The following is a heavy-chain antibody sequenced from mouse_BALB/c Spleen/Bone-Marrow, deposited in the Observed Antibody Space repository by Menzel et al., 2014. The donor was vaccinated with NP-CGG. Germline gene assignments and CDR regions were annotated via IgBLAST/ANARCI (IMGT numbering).Heavy chain of an antibody. J-gene: IGHJ1*01. CDR2: IRNKANGYTT. CDR3: ARDRNYGSSWYFDV. Sequence: EVKVVESGGGLVQPGGSLRLSCATSGFTFTDYYMSWVRQPPGKALEWLGFIRNKANGYTTEYSASVKGRFTISRDNSQSILYLQMNTLRAEDSATYYCARDRNYGSSWYFDVWGAGTTVTGSS. D-gene: IGHD1-1*01. CDR1: GFTFTDYY. V-gene: IGHV7-3*02.